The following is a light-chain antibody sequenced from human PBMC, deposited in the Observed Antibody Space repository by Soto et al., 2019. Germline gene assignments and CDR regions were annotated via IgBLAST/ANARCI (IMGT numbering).Light chain of an antibody. Sequence: EIVLTQSPGTLSLSPGERATLSCRASQSVSSSYLAWYQQKPGQAPRLLIYGASSRATGIPDRFSGSGSGTDFTLTISRLEPEDFAVYYCQQYGSPPPGVFTFGPGTKVDIK. CDR1: QSVSSSY. CDR2: GAS. V-gene: IGKV3-20*01. J-gene: IGKJ3*01. CDR3: QQYGSPPPGVFT.